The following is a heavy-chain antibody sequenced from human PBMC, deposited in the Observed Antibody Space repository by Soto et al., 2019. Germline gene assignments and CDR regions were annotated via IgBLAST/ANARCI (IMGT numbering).Heavy chain of an antibody. CDR1: GYTFTSYD. V-gene: IGHV1-8*01. CDR3: ATLLWFGERFYYGMDV. J-gene: IGHJ6*02. CDR2: MNPNSGNT. D-gene: IGHD3-10*01. Sequence: QVQLVQSGAEVKKPGASVKVSCKASGYTFTSYDINWVRHATGQGLEWMGWMNPNSGNTGYAQKFQGRVTMTRNTSISTAYMELSSLRSEDTAVYYCATLLWFGERFYYGMDVWGQGTTVTVSS.